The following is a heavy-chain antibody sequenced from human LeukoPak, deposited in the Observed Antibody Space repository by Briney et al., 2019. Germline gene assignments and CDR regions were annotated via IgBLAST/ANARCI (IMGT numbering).Heavy chain of an antibody. Sequence: GGSLRLSCAASGFIVDSNYMSWVRLAPGKGLEWVSVIYSGGTTYYADSVKGRFTISRDNSKNMLSLQMNSLRAEDTAMYYCARVRGWKYFDYWGQGTLVTVSS. D-gene: IGHD1-1*01. CDR3: ARVRGWKYFDY. CDR1: GFIVDSNY. J-gene: IGHJ4*02. CDR2: IYSGGTT. V-gene: IGHV3-66*01.